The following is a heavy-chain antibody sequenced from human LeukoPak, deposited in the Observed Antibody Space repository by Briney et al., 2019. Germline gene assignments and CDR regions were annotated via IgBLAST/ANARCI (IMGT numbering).Heavy chain of an antibody. V-gene: IGHV3-21*01. CDR1: GFTFNTHT. CDR2: ITTSSSYI. D-gene: IGHD3-10*01. J-gene: IGHJ6*02. CDR3: AGDSAHHPVRGVMGPYGMDV. Sequence: PGGSLRLSCAGSGFTFNTHTMNWVRQAPGKGLEWVSSITTSSSYIYYADSVKGRFTISRDNAKNSLYLQMNSLRAEDTAVYYCAGDSAHHPVRGVMGPYGMDVWGQGTTVTAS.